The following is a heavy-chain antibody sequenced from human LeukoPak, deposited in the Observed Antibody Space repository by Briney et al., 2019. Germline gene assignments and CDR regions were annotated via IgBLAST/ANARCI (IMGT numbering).Heavy chain of an antibody. CDR2: IREERGQE. CDR1: GLTVSNHW. CDR3: ARAYKDRSLAGKKEFFQH. J-gene: IGHJ1*01. Sequence: PGGSLRLSCVASGLTVSNHWMSWVRQAPGKGLEWVANIREERGQEYYVDSVKGRFTISKNSAKNSLYLQMNTLRVEDTAMYYCARAYKDRSLAGKKEFFQHWGQGTLVTVSS. D-gene: IGHD6-19*01. V-gene: IGHV3-7*03.